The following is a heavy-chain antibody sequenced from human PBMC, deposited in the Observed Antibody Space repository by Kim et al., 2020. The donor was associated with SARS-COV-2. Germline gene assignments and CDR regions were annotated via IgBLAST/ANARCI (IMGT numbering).Heavy chain of an antibody. J-gene: IGHJ4*02. V-gene: IGHV3-23*01. Sequence: AHSVQGRFTIYRDNSKNTLYLQMNRLRAEDTAVYYCAKGAGQLPTHFDYWGQGTLVTVSS. D-gene: IGHD2-2*01. CDR3: AKGAGQLPTHFDY.